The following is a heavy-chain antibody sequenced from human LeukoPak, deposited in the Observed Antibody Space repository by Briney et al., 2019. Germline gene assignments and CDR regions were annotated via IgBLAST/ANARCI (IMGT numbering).Heavy chain of an antibody. Sequence: ASVKVSCKASGYTFTSYGISWVRQAPGQGLEWVGWISAYNGNTNYAQKLQGRVTMTTDTSTSTAYMELRSLRSDDTAVYYCARTGPHYYDSSGFFPWGQGTLVTVSS. CDR2: ISAYNGNT. CDR3: ARTGPHYYDSSGFFP. D-gene: IGHD3-22*01. V-gene: IGHV1-18*01. J-gene: IGHJ5*02. CDR1: GYTFTSYG.